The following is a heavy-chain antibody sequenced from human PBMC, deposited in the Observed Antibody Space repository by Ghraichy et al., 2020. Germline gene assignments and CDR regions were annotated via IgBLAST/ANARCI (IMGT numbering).Heavy chain of an antibody. J-gene: IGHJ4*02. Sequence: SETLSLTCTVSGGSISSYYWSWIRQPPGKGLEWIGYIYYSGSTNYNPSLKSRVTISVDTSKNQFSLKLSSVTAADTAVYYCARQRTTSDFWSGYYGRADYWGQGTLVTVSS. CDR1: GGSISSYY. V-gene: IGHV4-59*12. CDR3: ARQRTTSDFWSGYYGRADY. CDR2: IYYSGST. D-gene: IGHD3-3*01.